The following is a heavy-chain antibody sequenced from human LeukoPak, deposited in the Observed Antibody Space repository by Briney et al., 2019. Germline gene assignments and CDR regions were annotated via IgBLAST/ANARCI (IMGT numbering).Heavy chain of an antibody. D-gene: IGHD2-2*03. Sequence: GGSLRLSCAASGFTFSSYAMSWVRQAPGKGLDWVSAISGSGGSTYYADSVKGRFTISRDNSKNTLYLQMNDLRAEDTAVYYCAKDGGYCSSTSCYDPAYYYYYYGMDVWGQGTTVTVSS. V-gene: IGHV3-23*01. CDR2: ISGSGGST. CDR3: AKDGGYCSSTSCYDPAYYYYYYGMDV. CDR1: GFTFSSYA. J-gene: IGHJ6*02.